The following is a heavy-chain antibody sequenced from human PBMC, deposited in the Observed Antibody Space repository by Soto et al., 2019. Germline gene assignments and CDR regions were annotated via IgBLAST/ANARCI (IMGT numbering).Heavy chain of an antibody. CDR2: IYHSGST. CDR3: AREWSLGELWDSWFDP. Sequence: SETLSLTCAVSGYSISSGYYWGWIRQPPGKGLEWIGSIYHSGSTYYNPSLKSRVTISVDTSKNQFSLKLSSVTAADTAVYYCAREWSLGELWDSWFDPWGQGTLVTSPQ. CDR1: GYSISSGYY. V-gene: IGHV4-38-2*02. J-gene: IGHJ5*02. D-gene: IGHD3-16*01.